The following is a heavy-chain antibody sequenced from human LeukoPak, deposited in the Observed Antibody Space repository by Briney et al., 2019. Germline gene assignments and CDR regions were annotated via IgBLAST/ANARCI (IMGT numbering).Heavy chain of an antibody. D-gene: IGHD5-24*01. CDR1: GFSNSA. CDR3: VKSAGKDGHRDVLDI. V-gene: IGHV3-23*05. CDR2: ISNTGVAT. J-gene: IGHJ3*02. Sequence: GGSLRLSCAASGFSNSALNWVRQAPGQGLEWISTISNTGVATYYADSVKGRFTISRDTFRNTLLLQMNSLRADDTAVYYCVKSAGKDGHRDVLDIWGQGTVVTVSS.